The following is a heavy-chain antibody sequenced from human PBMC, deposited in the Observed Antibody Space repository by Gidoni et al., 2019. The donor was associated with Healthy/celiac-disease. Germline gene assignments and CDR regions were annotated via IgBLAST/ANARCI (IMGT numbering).Heavy chain of an antibody. J-gene: IGHJ4*02. CDR1: GGSISGRNW. CDR2: IYRGGST. Sequence: QVHLQESGPGLVKPSGALALTCAVSGGSISGRNWWSWVRPPPGKGLEWIGEIYRGGSTNFNPSLKSRVTISVDTSKYQFSLRLTAVTAADTAVYFCASFGGGDLGVVLGFDNWGQGTLVTVSS. D-gene: IGHD3-3*01. V-gene: IGHV4-4*02. CDR3: ASFGGGDLGVVLGFDN.